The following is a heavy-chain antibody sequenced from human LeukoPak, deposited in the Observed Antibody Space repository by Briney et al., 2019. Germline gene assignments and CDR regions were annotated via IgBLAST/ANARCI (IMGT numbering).Heavy chain of an antibody. D-gene: IGHD6-25*01. CDR3: AREIITAGYYYYYMDV. CDR1: GGSVSSGNYY. CDR2: IFYSGST. J-gene: IGHJ6*03. Sequence: SETLSLTCTVSGGSVSSGNYYWSWIRQPPGKGLEWIGYIFYSGSTKYNPSLKSRITISVDTYNNQFSLKVSSVTAADTAVYYCAREIITAGYYYYYMDVWGKGTTVSVSS. V-gene: IGHV4-61*01.